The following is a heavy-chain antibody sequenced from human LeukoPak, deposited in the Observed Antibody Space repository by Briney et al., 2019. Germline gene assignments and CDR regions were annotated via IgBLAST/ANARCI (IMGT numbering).Heavy chain of an antibody. CDR1: GGSISSGGYY. V-gene: IGHV4-31*03. CDR3: ASSLTYYYDSSGYSPYTYYYGMDV. J-gene: IGHJ6*04. D-gene: IGHD3-22*01. CDR2: IYYSGST. Sequence: SQTLSLTCTVSGGSISSGGYYWSWIRQHPGKGLEWIGYIYYSGSTYYNPSLKSRVTISVDTSKNQFSLKLSSVTAADTAVYYCASSLTYYYDSSGYSPYTYYYGMDVWGKGTTVTVSS.